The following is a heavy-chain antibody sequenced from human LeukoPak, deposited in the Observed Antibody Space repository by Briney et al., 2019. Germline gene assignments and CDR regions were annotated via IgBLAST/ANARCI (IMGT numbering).Heavy chain of an antibody. CDR3: AREGVTKYYFDY. V-gene: IGHV4-61*01. Sequence: SETLSLTCTVSGDSVSSDSYYWSWIRQPPGKGLEWIGYIYYSGSTDYNPSLKSRVTISVDTSKNQFSLKLSSVTAADTAVYYCAREGVTKYYFDYWGQGTLVTVSS. CDR2: IYYSGST. CDR1: GDSVSSDSYY. D-gene: IGHD4-11*01. J-gene: IGHJ4*02.